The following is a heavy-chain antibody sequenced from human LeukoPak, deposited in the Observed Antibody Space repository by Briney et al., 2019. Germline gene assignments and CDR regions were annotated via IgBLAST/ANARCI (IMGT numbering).Heavy chain of an antibody. V-gene: IGHV3-48*01. CDR2: ISSSSSTI. CDR1: GFTFSSYS. D-gene: IGHD1-26*01. J-gene: IGHJ3*02. CDR3: ARAGGSGSYQGDAFDI. Sequence: GGSLGLSCAASGFTFSSYSMNWVRQAPGKGLEWVSYISSSSSTIYYADSVKGRFTISRDNAKNSLYLQMNSLRAEDTAVYYCARAGGSGSYQGDAFDIWGQGTMVTVSS.